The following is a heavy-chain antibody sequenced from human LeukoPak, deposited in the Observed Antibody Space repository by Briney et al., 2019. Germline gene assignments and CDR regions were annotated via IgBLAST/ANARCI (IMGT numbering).Heavy chain of an antibody. V-gene: IGHV1-46*03. CDR3: ARGASLSSGWRYYYYMDV. CDR2: INPSGVST. Sequence: GASVKVSCKASGYSLTSYYMHWVRQAPGQGLEWMGIINPSGVSTSYAQKFQDRVTMTRDTSTSTVYMELSSLKSEDTAVYYCARGASLSSGWRYYYYMDVWGKGTTVTVSS. J-gene: IGHJ6*03. D-gene: IGHD6-19*01. CDR1: GYSLTSYY.